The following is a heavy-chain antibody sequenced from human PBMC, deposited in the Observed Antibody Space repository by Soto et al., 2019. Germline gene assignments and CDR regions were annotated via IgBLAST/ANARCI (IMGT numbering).Heavy chain of an antibody. CDR1: GYTLTSYG. CDR3: ARVARDDFWSGYYTTYYFDY. J-gene: IGHJ4*02. D-gene: IGHD3-3*01. CDR2: ISAYNGNT. V-gene: IGHV1-18*01. Sequence: ASVKVACKASGYTLTSYGISWVRQAPGQGLEWMGWISAYNGNTNYAQKLQGRVTMTTDTSTSTAYMELRSLRSDDTAVYYCARVARDDFWSGYYTTYYFDYWGQGTLVTVSS.